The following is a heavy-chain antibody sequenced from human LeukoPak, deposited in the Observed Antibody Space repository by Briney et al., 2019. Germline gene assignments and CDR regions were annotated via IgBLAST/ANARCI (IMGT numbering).Heavy chain of an antibody. D-gene: IGHD3-22*01. J-gene: IGHJ4*02. CDR1: GFTFSSYG. Sequence: GRSLRLSCAASGFTFSSYGMHWVRQAPGKGLEWVAVISYDGSNKYYADSAKGRFTISRDNSKNTLYLQMNSLRAEDTAVYYCAKGYDSSGYYYFDYWGQGTLVTVSS. V-gene: IGHV3-30*18. CDR3: AKGYDSSGYYYFDY. CDR2: ISYDGSNK.